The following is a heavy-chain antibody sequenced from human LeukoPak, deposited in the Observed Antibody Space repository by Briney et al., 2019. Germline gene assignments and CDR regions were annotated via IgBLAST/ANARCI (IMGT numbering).Heavy chain of an antibody. CDR1: GFTFGNYA. V-gene: IGHV3-23*01. D-gene: IGHD4-23*01. CDR2: ISGGGSST. Sequence: PGGSLRLSCSASGFTFGNYAMSWVRQAPGKGLEWVSAISGGGSSTFYADSVRGRFTISRDNSNNTMSLRMDSLRAEDTGVYYCAKEDSAVVTPGNWFDPWGQGNLVTVSS. J-gene: IGHJ5*02. CDR3: AKEDSAVVTPGNWFDP.